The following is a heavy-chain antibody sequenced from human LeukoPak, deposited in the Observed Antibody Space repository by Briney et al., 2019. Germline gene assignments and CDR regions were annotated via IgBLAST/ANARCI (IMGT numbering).Heavy chain of an antibody. D-gene: IGHD5-12*01. CDR2: IYTSGST. CDR3: ARDSRWLRSQNAFDI. J-gene: IGHJ3*02. CDR1: GGSISSYY. V-gene: IGHV4-4*07. Sequence: SETLSLTCTVSGGSISSYYWSWIRQSAGKGLEWIGRIYTSGSTNYNPSLKSRVTMSVDTSKNQFSLKLSSVTAADTAVYYCARDSRWLRSQNAFDIWGQGTMVTVSS.